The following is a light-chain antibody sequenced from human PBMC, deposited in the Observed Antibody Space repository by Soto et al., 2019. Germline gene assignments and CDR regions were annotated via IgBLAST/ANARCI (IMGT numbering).Light chain of an antibody. Sequence: DIQMTQSPSSLSAALGYRVTITFPASQSISIFLNWYQQRPGKAPRLLIYATSSLQSGVPSRFSGSGSGTDFNLTINSLQPEDFATYYCQQSYSTPGITFGQGTRLEIK. CDR1: QSISIF. J-gene: IGKJ5*01. CDR3: QQSYSTPGIT. V-gene: IGKV1-39*01. CDR2: ATS.